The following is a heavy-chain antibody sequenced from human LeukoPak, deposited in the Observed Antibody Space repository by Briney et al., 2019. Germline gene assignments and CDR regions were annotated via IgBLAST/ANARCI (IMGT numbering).Heavy chain of an antibody. J-gene: IGHJ4*02. CDR3: AKNPARSSGWYLSVYYFDY. Sequence: GGSLRLSCAASGFTVSSNYMSWVRQAPGKGLEWVSVIYSGGSTYNADSAKGRFTISRDNSKNTLYLQMNSLRAEDTAVYYCAKNPARSSGWYLSVYYFDYWGQGTLVTVSS. CDR2: IYSGGST. CDR1: GFTVSSNY. D-gene: IGHD6-19*01. V-gene: IGHV3-66*01.